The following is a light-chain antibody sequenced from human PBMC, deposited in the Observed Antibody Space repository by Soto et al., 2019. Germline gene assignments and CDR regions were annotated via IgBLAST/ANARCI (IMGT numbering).Light chain of an antibody. CDR3: QTWGTGFRV. V-gene: IGLV4-69*01. Sequence: QPVLTQSPSASASLGASVTLTCTLSSGHSNYAIAWHQQQPEKGPRYLMKLHSDGSHNKGHGIPDRFSGSSSGAERYLTISSLQSEDEADYYCQTWGTGFRVFGGGTKLTVL. CDR2: LHSDGSH. J-gene: IGLJ3*02. CDR1: SGHSNYA.